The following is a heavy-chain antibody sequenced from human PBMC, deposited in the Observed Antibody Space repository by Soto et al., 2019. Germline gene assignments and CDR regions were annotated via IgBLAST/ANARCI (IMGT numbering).Heavy chain of an antibody. CDR1: GGSISSGGYY. J-gene: IGHJ4*02. Sequence: QVQLQESGPGLVKPSQTLSLTCTVSGGSISSGGYYWSWIRQHPGKGLEWIGYIYYSGSTYYNPSLKSRVTISVDTSKTQFSLKLSSVTAADTAVYYCARGGGYIAARRTPNFDYWGQGTLVTVSS. D-gene: IGHD6-6*01. CDR2: IYYSGST. CDR3: ARGGGYIAARRTPNFDY. V-gene: IGHV4-31*03.